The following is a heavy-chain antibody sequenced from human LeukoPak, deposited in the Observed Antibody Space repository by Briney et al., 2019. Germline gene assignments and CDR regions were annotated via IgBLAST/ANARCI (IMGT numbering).Heavy chain of an antibody. V-gene: IGHV4-59*02. CDR1: GGSVSGYY. CDR3: ARIHRYCSGGACYVLDN. Sequence: SETLSLTCVVSGGSVSGYYWGWIRQPPGKGLEWIGYVYYSGSTNYNPSFKSRITISVDTSRNQFSLQLSSVTAADTAVYYCARIHRYCSGGACYVLDNWGQGTLVAVSS. CDR2: VYYSGST. J-gene: IGHJ4*02. D-gene: IGHD2-15*01.